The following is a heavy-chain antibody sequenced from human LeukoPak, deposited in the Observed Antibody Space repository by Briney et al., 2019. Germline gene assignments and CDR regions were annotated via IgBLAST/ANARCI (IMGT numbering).Heavy chain of an antibody. CDR2: IKKDGSEE. CDR3: ARFHYDILTGRRGYFDY. J-gene: IGHJ4*02. V-gene: IGHV3-7*05. D-gene: IGHD3-9*01. Sequence: PGGSLRLSCVASGFPFSRYWMSWVRQAPGKGLEWVANIKKDGSEEDSVDSVKGRFTISRDNAKNSLYLQMNSLRAEDTAVYYCARFHYDILTGRRGYFDYWGQGTLATVSS. CDR1: GFPFSRYW.